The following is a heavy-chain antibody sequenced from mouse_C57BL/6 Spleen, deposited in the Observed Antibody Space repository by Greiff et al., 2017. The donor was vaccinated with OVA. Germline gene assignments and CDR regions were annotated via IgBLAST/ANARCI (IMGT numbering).Heavy chain of an antibody. J-gene: IGHJ2*01. V-gene: IGHV5-4*03. CDR3: ARKGNGSSYFDD. Sequence: DVMLVESGGGLVKPGGSLKLSCAASGFTFSSYAMSWVRQTPEKRLEWVATISDGGSYTYYPDNVKGRFTIPRDNAKNNLYLQMSHLKSEDTAMDYCARKGNGSSYFDDWGKGTTLTVSS. CDR1: GFTFSSYA. CDR2: ISDGGSYT. D-gene: IGHD1-1*01.